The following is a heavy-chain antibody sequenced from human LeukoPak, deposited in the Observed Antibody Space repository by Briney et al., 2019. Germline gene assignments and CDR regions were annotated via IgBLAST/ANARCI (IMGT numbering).Heavy chain of an antibody. CDR2: ISSSSSYI. D-gene: IGHD3-22*01. V-gene: IGHV3-21*01. CDR3: ARDLRSSGYYAFDY. Sequence: GGSLRLSCAASGFTFSSYGMNWVRQAPGKGLVWVSFISSSSSYIYYADSVKGRFTISRDNAKNSLYLQMNSLRAEDTAVYYCARDLRSSGYYAFDYWGQGTLVTVSS. J-gene: IGHJ4*02. CDR1: GFTFSSYG.